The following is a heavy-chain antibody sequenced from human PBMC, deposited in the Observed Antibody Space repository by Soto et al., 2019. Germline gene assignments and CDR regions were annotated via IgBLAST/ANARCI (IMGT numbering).Heavy chain of an antibody. CDR3: ARDRRSYCGGDCYSSFDY. J-gene: IGHJ4*02. CDR1: GFTFSSYG. CDR2: IWYDGSNK. D-gene: IGHD2-21*02. Sequence: GGSLRLSCAASGFTFSSYGMHWVRQAPGKGLEWVAVIWYDGSNKYYADSVKGRFTISRDNSKNTLYLQMNSLRAEDTAVYYCARDRRSYCGGDCYSSFDYWGQGTLVTVSS. V-gene: IGHV3-33*01.